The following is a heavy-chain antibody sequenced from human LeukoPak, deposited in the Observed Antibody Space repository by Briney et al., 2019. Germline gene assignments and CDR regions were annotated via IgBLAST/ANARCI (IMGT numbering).Heavy chain of an antibody. V-gene: IGHV1-8*03. CDR1: GYTFTSYD. CDR2: MNPNSGNT. Sequence: ASVKLSCKASGYTFTSYDINWVRQATGQGLEWMGWMNPNSGNTGYAQKLQGRVTITRNTSISTAYMELSSLRSEDTAVYYCARVRNYDFPNWFDPWGEGTLVTVSS. D-gene: IGHD3-3*01. J-gene: IGHJ5*02. CDR3: ARVRNYDFPNWFDP.